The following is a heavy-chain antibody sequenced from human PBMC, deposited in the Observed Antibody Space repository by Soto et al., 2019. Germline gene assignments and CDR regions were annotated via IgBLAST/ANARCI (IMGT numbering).Heavy chain of an antibody. D-gene: IGHD6-19*01. V-gene: IGHV3-48*01. CDR1: GFTFSSYS. CDR3: ARAVDSSGWYYGY. Sequence: GGSRRLSCAASGFTFSSYSMNWVRQAPWKGLEWVSYISSSSSTIYYADSVKGRFTISRDNAKNSLYLQMNSLRAEDTAVYYCARAVDSSGWYYGYWGQGTLVTVSS. J-gene: IGHJ4*02. CDR2: ISSSSSTI.